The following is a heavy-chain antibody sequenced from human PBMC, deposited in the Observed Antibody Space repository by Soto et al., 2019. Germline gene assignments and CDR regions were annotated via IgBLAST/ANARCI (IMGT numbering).Heavy chain of an antibody. Sequence: AGGSLRLSCAASGFTFSSYGMHWVRQAPGKGLEWVAVISYDGSNKYYADSVKGRFTISRDNSKNTLYLQMNSLRAEDTAVYYCAKAGAITMIVVVGETDAFDIWGQGTMVTVSS. V-gene: IGHV3-30*18. CDR2: ISYDGSNK. J-gene: IGHJ3*02. CDR1: GFTFSSYG. D-gene: IGHD3-22*01. CDR3: AKAGAITMIVVVGETDAFDI.